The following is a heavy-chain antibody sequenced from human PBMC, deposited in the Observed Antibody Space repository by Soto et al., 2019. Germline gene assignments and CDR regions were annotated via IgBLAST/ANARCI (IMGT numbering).Heavy chain of an antibody. CDR2: ISTYNGNT. D-gene: IGHD1-26*01. V-gene: IGHV1-18*01. J-gene: IGHJ4*02. CDR3: ARDLGGSYDAPVDY. CDR1: GYTFTSYG. Sequence: QVQLVQSGAEVKKPGASVKVSCKASGYTFTSYGISWVRQAPGQGLEWMGWISTYNGNTKYAQKLQGRVTTTTDTPTSTAYMELRSLRSDDTAVYYCARDLGGSYDAPVDYWGQGTLVTVSS.